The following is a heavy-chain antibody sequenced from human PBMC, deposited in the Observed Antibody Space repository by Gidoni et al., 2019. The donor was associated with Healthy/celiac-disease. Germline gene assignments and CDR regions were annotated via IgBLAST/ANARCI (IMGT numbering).Heavy chain of an antibody. CDR3: TRGGEYSGYARVDY. D-gene: IGHD5-12*01. CDR1: GFTFGAYA. V-gene: IGHV3-49*03. Sequence: EVQLVESGGGLVQPGRSLRLSCTASGFTFGAYAMSWFRQAPGKGLEWVGFIRSKAYGGTTEYAASVKGRFTISRDDSKSIAYLQMNSLKTEDTAVYYCTRGGEYSGYARVDYWGQGTLVTVSS. CDR2: IRSKAYGGTT. J-gene: IGHJ4*02.